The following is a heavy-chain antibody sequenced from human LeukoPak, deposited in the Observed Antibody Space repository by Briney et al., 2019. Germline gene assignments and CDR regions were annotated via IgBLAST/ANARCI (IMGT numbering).Heavy chain of an antibody. J-gene: IGHJ4*02. CDR1: GVSISDYH. CDR2: FSYSGST. CDR3: ARMYSGTSYYFDF. V-gene: IGHV4-59*01. D-gene: IGHD1-26*01. Sequence: SETLSLTCSVSGVSISDYHWIWIRQPPAKGLEWMGYFSYSGSTRYNPSLKSRVTMSVDTSKNQFSLRLISVAAADTAVYYCARMYSGTSYYFDFWGQGTLSPSPQ.